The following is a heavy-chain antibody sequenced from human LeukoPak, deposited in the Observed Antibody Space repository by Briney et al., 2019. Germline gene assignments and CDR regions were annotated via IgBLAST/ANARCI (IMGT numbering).Heavy chain of an antibody. J-gene: IGHJ4*02. CDR3: AKVFSIGMVRGVTNYFDY. V-gene: IGHV3-30*18. CDR1: GFTFSSYG. CDR2: ISYDGSNK. D-gene: IGHD3-10*01. Sequence: PGGSLRLSCAASGFTFSSYGMHWVRQAPGKGLEWVAVISYDGSNKYYADSAKGRFTISRDNSKNTLYLQMNSLRAEHTAVYYCAKVFSIGMVRGVTNYFDYWGQGTLVTVSS.